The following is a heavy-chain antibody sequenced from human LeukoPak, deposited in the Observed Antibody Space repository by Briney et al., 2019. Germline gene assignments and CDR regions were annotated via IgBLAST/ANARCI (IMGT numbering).Heavy chain of an antibody. D-gene: IGHD3-3*01. CDR3: ARKRDEYYDFWSGYLKARWFDP. CDR1: GGSFSGYY. V-gene: IGHV4-34*01. CDR2: TNHSGST. J-gene: IGHJ5*02. Sequence: KPSETLSLTCAVYGGSFSGYYWSWIRQPPGKGLEWIGETNHSGSTNYNPSLKSRVTISVDTSKNQFSLKLSSVTAADTAVYYCARKRDEYYDFWSGYLKARWFDPWGQGTLVTVSS.